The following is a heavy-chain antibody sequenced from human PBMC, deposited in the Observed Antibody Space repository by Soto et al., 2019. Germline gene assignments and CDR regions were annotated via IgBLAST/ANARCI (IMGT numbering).Heavy chain of an antibody. CDR1: GFTFSDYY. D-gene: IGHD6-13*01. V-gene: IGHV3-13*01. CDR3: ARAGVAGLDY. Sequence: GGSLRLSCAASGFTFSDYYMSWIRQAPGKGLEWVSAIGTAGDTYYPGSVKGRFTISRENAKNSLYLQMNSLRAGDTAVYYCARAGVAGLDYWGQGTLVTVSS. CDR2: IGTAGDT. J-gene: IGHJ4*02.